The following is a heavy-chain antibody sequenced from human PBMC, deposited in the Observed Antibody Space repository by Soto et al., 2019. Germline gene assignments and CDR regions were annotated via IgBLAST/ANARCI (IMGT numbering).Heavy chain of an antibody. CDR2: MNPNSGNT. CDR1: GYTFTSYD. D-gene: IGHD6-13*01. CDR3: ARSSSEWYYYYYYMDV. Sequence: QVQLVQSGAEVKKPGPSVKVSCKASGYTFTSYDINWVRQATGQGLEWMGWMNPNSGNTGYAQKFQGRVTMTRNTSISTAYMELSSLRSEDTAVYYCARSSSEWYYYYYYMDVWGKGTTVTVSS. V-gene: IGHV1-8*01. J-gene: IGHJ6*03.